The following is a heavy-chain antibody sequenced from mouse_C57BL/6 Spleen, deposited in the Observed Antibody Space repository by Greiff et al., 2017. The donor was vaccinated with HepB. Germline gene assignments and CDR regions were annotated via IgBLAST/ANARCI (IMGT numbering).Heavy chain of an antibody. Sequence: QQSCKASGYTFTSYWMHWVKQRPGRGLEWIGRIDPNSGGTKYNEKFKSKATLTVDKPSSPAYMQLSSLTSEDSAVYDCARDAGNAMDYWGQGTSVTVSS. V-gene: IGHV1-72*01. CDR3: ARDAGNAMDY. CDR1: GYTFTSYW. CDR2: IDPNSGGT. J-gene: IGHJ4*01. D-gene: IGHD4-1*01.